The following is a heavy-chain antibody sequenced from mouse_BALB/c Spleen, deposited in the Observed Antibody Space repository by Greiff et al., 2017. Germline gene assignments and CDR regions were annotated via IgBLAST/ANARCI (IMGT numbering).Heavy chain of an antibody. Sequence: EVQLQQSGPELVKPGASVKISCKASGYSFTGYYMHWVKQSHVKSLEWIGRINPYNGATSYNQNFKDKASLTVDKSSSTAYMELHSLTSEDSAVYYCARNYGNYGGAMDYWGQGTSVTVSS. CDR1: GYSFTGYY. D-gene: IGHD2-1*01. V-gene: IGHV1-26*01. J-gene: IGHJ4*01. CDR3: ARNYGNYGGAMDY. CDR2: INPYNGAT.